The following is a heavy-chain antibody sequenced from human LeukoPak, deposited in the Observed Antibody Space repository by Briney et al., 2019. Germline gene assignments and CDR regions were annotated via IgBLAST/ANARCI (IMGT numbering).Heavy chain of an antibody. V-gene: IGHV3-30-3*01. Sequence: GGSLRLSCAASGFTFSSYAMHLVRQAPGKGLEWVAVISYDGSNKYYADSVKGRFTISRDNSKNTLYLQMNSLRAEDTAVYYCASGQWLTEFDYWGQGTLVTVSS. CDR2: ISYDGSNK. CDR3: ASGQWLTEFDY. CDR1: GFTFSSYA. D-gene: IGHD6-19*01. J-gene: IGHJ4*02.